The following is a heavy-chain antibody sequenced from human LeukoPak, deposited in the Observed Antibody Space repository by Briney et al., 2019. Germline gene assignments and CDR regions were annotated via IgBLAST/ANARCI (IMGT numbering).Heavy chain of an antibody. CDR3: ARDRYDDLHSYYFDY. V-gene: IGHV3-7*01. Sequence: GGSLRLSCAASGFTFSSYWTSWVRQAPGKGLEWVANIKQDGSEKYYVDSVKGRFTISRDNAKNSLYLQMNSLRAEDTAVYYCARDRYDDLHSYYFDYWGQGTLVTVSS. D-gene: IGHD3-3*01. CDR1: GFTFSSYW. CDR2: IKQDGSEK. J-gene: IGHJ4*02.